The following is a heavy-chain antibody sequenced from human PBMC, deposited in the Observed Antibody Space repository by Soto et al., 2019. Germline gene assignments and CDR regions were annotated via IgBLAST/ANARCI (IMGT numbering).Heavy chain of an antibody. J-gene: IGHJ3*02. CDR2: ISGNGGST. Sequence: GGSLRLSCAASGFTFSSYAMSWVRQAPGKGLEWVSAISGNGGSTYYADSVKGRFTISRDNSKNTLYLQMNSLRAEDTAVYYCANFGGPIFGVVPTSDDAFDIWGQGTMVTVSS. CDR1: GFTFSSYA. V-gene: IGHV3-23*01. D-gene: IGHD3-3*01. CDR3: ANFGGPIFGVVPTSDDAFDI.